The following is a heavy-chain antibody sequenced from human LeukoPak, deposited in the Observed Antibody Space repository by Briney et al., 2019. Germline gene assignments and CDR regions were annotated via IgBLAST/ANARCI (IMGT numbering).Heavy chain of an antibody. J-gene: IGHJ3*02. CDR1: GYTFTGYY. Sequence: ASVKVSCRASGYTFTGYYMHWVRQAPGQGLEWMGWINPNSGGTNYAQKFQGRVTMTRDTSISTAYMELSSLRSEDTAVYYCARALLVPAARRYDAFDIWGQGTTVTVSS. V-gene: IGHV1-2*02. D-gene: IGHD2-2*01. CDR2: INPNSGGT. CDR3: ARALLVPAARRYDAFDI.